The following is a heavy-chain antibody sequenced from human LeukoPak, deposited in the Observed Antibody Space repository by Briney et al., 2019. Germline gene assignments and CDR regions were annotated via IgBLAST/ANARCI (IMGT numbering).Heavy chain of an antibody. CDR1: GFTFSSYS. D-gene: IGHD7-27*01. CDR3: AKVPRLGIGTLIDY. Sequence: PGGSLRLSCAASGFTFSSYSMNWVRQAPGKGLEWVSSISSSSSYIYYADSVKGRFTISRDNSKNTLYLQMNSLRAEDTAVYYCAKVPRLGIGTLIDYWGQGTLVTVSS. J-gene: IGHJ4*02. CDR2: ISSSSSYI. V-gene: IGHV3-21*04.